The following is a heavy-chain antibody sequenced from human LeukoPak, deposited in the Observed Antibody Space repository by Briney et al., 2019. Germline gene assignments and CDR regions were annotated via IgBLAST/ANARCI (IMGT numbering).Heavy chain of an antibody. V-gene: IGHV3-33*01. CDR3: ARGPEWELLLDY. Sequence: GGSLRLSCAASGFTFSSYGMHWVRQAPGKGLEWVAVIWYDGSNKYYADSVKGRFTLSRDNSKNTLYLQMNSLRAEDTAVYYCARGPEWELLLDYWGQGTLVTVPP. CDR2: IWYDGSNK. J-gene: IGHJ4*02. D-gene: IGHD1-26*01. CDR1: GFTFSSYG.